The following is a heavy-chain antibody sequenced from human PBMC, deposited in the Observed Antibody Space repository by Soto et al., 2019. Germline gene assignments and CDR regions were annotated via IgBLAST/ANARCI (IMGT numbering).Heavy chain of an antibody. V-gene: IGHV1-8*01. Sequence: ASLKVSCKASGYTFTSYDINWVRQATGQGLEWMGWMNPNSGNTGYAQKFQGRVTMTRNTSISTAYMELSSLRSEDTAVYYCARVIAVADAFDIWGQGTMVTVSS. CDR3: ARVIAVADAFDI. J-gene: IGHJ3*02. CDR1: GYTFTSYD. D-gene: IGHD6-19*01. CDR2: MNPNSGNT.